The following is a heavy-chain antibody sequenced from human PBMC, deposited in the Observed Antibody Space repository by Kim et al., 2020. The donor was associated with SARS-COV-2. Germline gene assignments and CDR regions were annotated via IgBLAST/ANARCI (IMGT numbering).Heavy chain of an antibody. Sequence: NTKYSQKFQGRVTITRDTSASTAYMELSSLRSEDTAVYYCASGRRDAFDIWGQGTMVTVSS. V-gene: IGHV1-3*01. CDR3: ASGRRDAFDI. D-gene: IGHD1-26*01. J-gene: IGHJ3*02. CDR2: NT.